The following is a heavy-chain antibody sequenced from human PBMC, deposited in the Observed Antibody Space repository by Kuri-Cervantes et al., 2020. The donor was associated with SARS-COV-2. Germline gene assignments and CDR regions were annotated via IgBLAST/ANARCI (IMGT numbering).Heavy chain of an antibody. CDR1: GFTFSSYA. Sequence: AGSLRLSCAASGFTFSSYAMSWVRQAPGKGLEWVSAIRGSGGSTYYADSVKGRFTISRDNSKNTLYLQMNSLRAEDTAVYYCAKHAMVRGVIITKAGGTDYWGQGTLVTVSS. CDR2: IRGSGGST. J-gene: IGHJ4*02. CDR3: AKHAMVRGVIITKAGGTDY. V-gene: IGHV3-23*01. D-gene: IGHD3-10*01.